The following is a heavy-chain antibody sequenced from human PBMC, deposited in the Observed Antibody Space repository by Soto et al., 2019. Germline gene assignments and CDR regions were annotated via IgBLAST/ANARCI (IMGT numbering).Heavy chain of an antibody. J-gene: IGHJ3*02. D-gene: IGHD2-21*02. CDR3: ARDFGSNLAYCGGDCYQPSFDI. Sequence: SVKVSFKASGGTFSSYAISWVRQAPGQGLEWMGGIIPIFGTANYAQKFQGRVTITADKSTSTAYMELSSLRSEDTAVYYCARDFGSNLAYCGGDCYQPSFDIWGQGTMVTVSS. CDR1: GGTFSSYA. CDR2: IIPIFGTA. V-gene: IGHV1-69*06.